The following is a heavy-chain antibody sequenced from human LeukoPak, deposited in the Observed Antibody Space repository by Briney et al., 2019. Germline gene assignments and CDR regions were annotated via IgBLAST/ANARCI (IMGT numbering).Heavy chain of an antibody. V-gene: IGHV3-21*01. Sequence: GGSLRLSCAASGFTFSSYSVNWVRQAPGKGLEWVSSISSSSSYKYYADSVKGRFTISRDNAKNSLYLQMNSLRAEDTAVYYCARGLYGRVAANWFDPWGQGTLVTVSS. J-gene: IGHJ5*02. CDR2: ISSSSSYK. CDR1: GFTFSSYS. CDR3: ARGLYGRVAANWFDP. D-gene: IGHD4-17*01.